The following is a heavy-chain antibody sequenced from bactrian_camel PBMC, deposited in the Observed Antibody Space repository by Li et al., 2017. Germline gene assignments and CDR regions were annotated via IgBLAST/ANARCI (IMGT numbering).Heavy chain of an antibody. CDR3: AAPPDDCYSDSWCPLHLFGY. CDR1: GIHLSSAFC. CDR2: IYTGDSRT. J-gene: IGHJ6*01. V-gene: IGHV3S31*01. Sequence: QLVESGGGSVQAGGSLRLSCAGTGIHLSSAFCVGWFRQVPGKEREGVAAIYTGDSRTVYYADSVKGRFAISADNAENTVYLQMNSLKPEDTAVYYCAAPPDDCYSDSWCPLHLFGYWGQGTQVTV. D-gene: IGHD3*01.